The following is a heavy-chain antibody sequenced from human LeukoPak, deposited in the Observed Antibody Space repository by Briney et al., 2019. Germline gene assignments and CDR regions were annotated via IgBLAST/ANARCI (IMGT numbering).Heavy chain of an antibody. D-gene: IGHD3-10*01. CDR1: GFTFSSYA. V-gene: IGHV3-30-3*01. J-gene: IGHJ4*02. CDR3: ASWLGGYYFDY. CDR2: ISYDGSNK. Sequence: GRSLRLSCAASGFTFSSYAMHWVRQAPGKGLEWVAVISYDGSNKYYADSVKGRFTISRDNSKNTLYLQMNSLRAEDTAVYYCASWLGGYYFDYWGQGALVTVSS.